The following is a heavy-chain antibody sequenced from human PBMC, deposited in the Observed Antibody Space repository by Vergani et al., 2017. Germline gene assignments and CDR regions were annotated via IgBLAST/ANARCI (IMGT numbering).Heavy chain of an antibody. D-gene: IGHD1-7*01. J-gene: IGHJ6*03. CDR1: GFSLNTRGVS. V-gene: IGHV2-5*04. CDR3: VYRKTECGTTGCFYPFYYYYYMDV. Sequence: QITLKESGPTLVKPTQTLTLTCTFSGFSLNTRGVSVAWLRQPPGKALDSLALIYWNDDQHYSPSLNNRVTITKDTSKNQGVLTMTNMDYVDTGTYYCVYRKTECGTTGCFYPFYYYYYMDVWGKGTTVTVSS. CDR2: IYWNDDQ.